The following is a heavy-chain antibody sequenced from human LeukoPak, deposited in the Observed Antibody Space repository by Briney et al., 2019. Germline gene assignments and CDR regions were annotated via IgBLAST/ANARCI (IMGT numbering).Heavy chain of an antibody. V-gene: IGHV3-53*01. J-gene: IGHJ4*02. CDR3: AKEGGLGYCSTTSCAFAH. Sequence: GGSLTLSRLGSGFSVSDNYMTWVRQAAGKGPEWVSVTYSGGTTYYAESVEGRFTIYRDSAKNTLYLQMNSLRAEDTAVYYCAKEGGLGYCSTTSCAFAHWGRGTLVSVSS. CDR2: TYSGGTT. CDR1: GFSVSDNY. D-gene: IGHD2-2*01.